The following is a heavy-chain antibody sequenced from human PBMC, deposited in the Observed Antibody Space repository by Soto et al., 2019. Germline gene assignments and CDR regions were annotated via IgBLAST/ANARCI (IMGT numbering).Heavy chain of an antibody. CDR3: ARLGGIVDTGTWIH. D-gene: IGHD1-26*01. CDR2: IYPGDSDT. CDR1: GYSFSTYW. Sequence: XESLKVSCKSSGYSFSTYWIGLVLQRPGKGPEWMAIIYPGDSDTRENPSFQGQVTISADKSSNTVHLQWRSLKASDTAIYYCARLGGIVDTGTWIHCGQGTPVTVSS. J-gene: IGHJ4*02. V-gene: IGHV5-51*01.